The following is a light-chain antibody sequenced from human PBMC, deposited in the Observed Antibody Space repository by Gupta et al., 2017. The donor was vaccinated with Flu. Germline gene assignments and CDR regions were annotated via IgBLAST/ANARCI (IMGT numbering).Light chain of an antibody. J-gene: IGKJ1*01. CDR1: LRFQRNF. CDR2: HAS. CDR3: QQQRISPRT. Sequence: FSPAYMPTRSCWSRLRFQRNFFGWFQRQPGQPPSVLIYHASSRASGLPDTFGGNGCGTQFTLTISRREREDIAVYYCQQQRISPRTSGQRTKVEIK. V-gene: IGKV3-20*01.